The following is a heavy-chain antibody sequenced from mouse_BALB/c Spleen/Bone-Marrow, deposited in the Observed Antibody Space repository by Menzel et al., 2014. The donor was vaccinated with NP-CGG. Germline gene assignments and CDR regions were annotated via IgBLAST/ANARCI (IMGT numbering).Heavy chain of an antibody. J-gene: IGHJ1*01. D-gene: IGHD2-2*01. CDR1: GYTFTSYV. CDR3: ARREDGYGTFYWYFDV. V-gene: IGHV1-14*01. CDR2: INPYNDGT. Sequence: EVQRVESGPGLVKPGASVKMSCKASGYTFTSYVMHWVKQKPGQGLEWIGYINPYNDGTKYNEKFKGKATLTSDKSSSTAYMELSSLTSEDSAVYYCARREDGYGTFYWYFDVWGAGTTVTVSS.